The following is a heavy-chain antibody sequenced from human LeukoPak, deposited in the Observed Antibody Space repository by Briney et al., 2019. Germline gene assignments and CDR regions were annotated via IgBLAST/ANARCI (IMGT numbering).Heavy chain of an antibody. V-gene: IGHV4-30-2*01. J-gene: IGHJ4*02. D-gene: IGHD3-16*01. CDR1: GGSISSGGYY. Sequence: PSETLSLTCTVSGGSISSGGYYWSWIRQPPGKGLEWIGYIYHSGSTYYNPSLKSRVTISVDRSKNQFSLKLSSVTAADTAVYYCARVGVGKGEPNFDYWGQGTLVTVSS. CDR2: IYHSGST. CDR3: ARVGVGKGEPNFDY.